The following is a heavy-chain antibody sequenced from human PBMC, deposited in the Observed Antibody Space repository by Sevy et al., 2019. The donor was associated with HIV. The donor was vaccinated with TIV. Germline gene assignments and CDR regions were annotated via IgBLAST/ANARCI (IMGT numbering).Heavy chain of an antibody. CDR3: ARALADWGSFHYSS. CDR1: GFTFATYW. J-gene: IGHJ4*02. D-gene: IGHD3-16*02. V-gene: IGHV3-7*01. Sequence: GGSLRLSCAASGFTFATYWMTWVRQAPGKGLEWVAYIKLDGTDKYYVDSVRGRFAISRDNAKNSLYLHMSGLRAEDTAVYYCARALADWGSFHYSSWGRGTLVTVSS. CDR2: IKLDGTDK.